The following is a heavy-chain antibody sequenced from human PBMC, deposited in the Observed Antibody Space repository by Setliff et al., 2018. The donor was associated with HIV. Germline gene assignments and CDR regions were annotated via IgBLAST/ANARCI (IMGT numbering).Heavy chain of an antibody. J-gene: IGHJ6*04. Sequence: SETLSLTCTVSGGSISSGSYYWSWIRQPPGKGLEWIGHIYSSGSTTYNPSLKSRVTISVDTSKNQFSLKLSSVTAADTAVYYCARDRSRHYGAGGRLDVWGKGTTVTVSS. CDR2: IYSSGST. V-gene: IGHV4-61*01. CDR3: ARDRSRHYGAGGRLDV. D-gene: IGHD4-17*01. CDR1: GGSISSGSYY.